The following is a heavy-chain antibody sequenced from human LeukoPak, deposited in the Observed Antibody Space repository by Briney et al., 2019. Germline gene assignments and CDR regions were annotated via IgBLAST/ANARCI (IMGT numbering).Heavy chain of an antibody. D-gene: IGHD6-19*01. Sequence: TLSLTCTVSGGSISSYYWSWIRQPPGKGLEWIGYIYYSGSTYYNPSLKSRVTISVDTSKNQFSLKLSSVTAADTAVYYCARARIAVAGHDYWGQGTLVTVSS. CDR2: IYYSGST. CDR3: ARARIAVAGHDY. V-gene: IGHV4-30-4*08. J-gene: IGHJ4*02. CDR1: GGSISSYY.